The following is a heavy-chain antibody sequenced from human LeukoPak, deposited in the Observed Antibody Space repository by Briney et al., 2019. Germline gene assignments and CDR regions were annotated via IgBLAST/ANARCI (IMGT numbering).Heavy chain of an antibody. Sequence: PGGSLRLSCAASGFTFSSYAMHWVRQAPGKGLEWVALISYDESNKYYADSMKGRFTISRDTSKNTLYLQMNSLRLEDSAVYYCARWPLISGTGTTPYYFDYWGQGTLVTVSS. V-gene: IGHV3-30-3*01. D-gene: IGHD1-1*01. CDR1: GFTFSSYA. J-gene: IGHJ4*02. CDR2: ISYDESNK. CDR3: ARWPLISGTGTTPYYFDY.